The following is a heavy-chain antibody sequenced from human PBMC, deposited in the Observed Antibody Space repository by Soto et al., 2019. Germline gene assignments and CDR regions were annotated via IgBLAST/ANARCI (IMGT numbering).Heavy chain of an antibody. Sequence: GSLRLSCAASGFTFLSFTINFFRHSAFKGLEWVSTISSNSAYIYYTDALRGRFTISRDNAKNSLHLQMNSLRAEDTAVYYCTRDASRDSSARGWFDPWGPGTLVTVSS. D-gene: IGHD6-13*01. CDR3: TRDASRDSSARGWFDP. CDR1: GFTFLSFT. J-gene: IGHJ5*02. V-gene: IGHV3-21*01. CDR2: ISSNSAYI.